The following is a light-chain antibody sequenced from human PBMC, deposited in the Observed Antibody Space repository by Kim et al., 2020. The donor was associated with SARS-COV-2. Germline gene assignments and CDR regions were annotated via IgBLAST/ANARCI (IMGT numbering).Light chain of an antibody. CDR2: TAS. CDR1: QSISNY. V-gene: IGKV1-39*01. J-gene: IGKJ1*01. Sequence: ASVGDRVTITCRASQSISNYLTWYQQKPGKSPKLLIDTASSLQSGVPSRFSGRVSGTDFTLTISSLQPEDYATYYCQQSYSAPRTFGQGTKVDIK. CDR3: QQSYSAPRT.